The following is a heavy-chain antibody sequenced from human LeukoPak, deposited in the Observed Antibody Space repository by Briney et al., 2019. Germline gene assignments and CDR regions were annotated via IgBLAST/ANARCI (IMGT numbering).Heavy chain of an antibody. J-gene: IGHJ4*02. CDR3: ARCPYDSSGYYSVPSHLDY. Sequence: AGGSLRLSCAASGFTFSSYWMTWVRQAPGKGLEWVANIKQDGSAKYYVDSLRGRFSISRDNVKNSLFLQMNSLSAEDTAVYYCARCPYDSSGYYSVPSHLDYWGQGTLVTVPS. CDR2: IKQDGSAK. D-gene: IGHD3-22*01. V-gene: IGHV3-7*01. CDR1: GFTFSSYW.